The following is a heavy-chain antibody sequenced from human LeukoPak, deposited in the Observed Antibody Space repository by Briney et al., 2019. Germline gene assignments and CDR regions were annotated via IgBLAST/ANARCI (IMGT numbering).Heavy chain of an antibody. CDR2: ISSSSSYI. CDR3: ARDYYGSGSYYYNWFDP. Sequence: GGSPRLSCAASGFTFSSYSMNWVRQAPGKGLEWVSSISSSSSYIYYADSVKGRFTISRDNAKNSLYLQMNSLRADDTAVYYCARDYYGSGSYYYNWFDPWGQGTLVTVSS. V-gene: IGHV3-21*01. D-gene: IGHD3-10*01. CDR1: GFTFSSYS. J-gene: IGHJ5*02.